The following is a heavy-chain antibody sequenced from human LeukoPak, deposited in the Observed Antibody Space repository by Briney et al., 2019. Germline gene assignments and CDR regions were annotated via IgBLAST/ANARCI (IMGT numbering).Heavy chain of an antibody. Sequence: GGSLRLSCAASGFTFSSYAMHWVRQAPGKGLEWVAVISYDGSNKYYADSVKGRFTISRDNSKNTLYLQMNSLRAEDTAVYYCARDGYGDAAGYFDYWGQGTLVTVPS. D-gene: IGHD4-17*01. CDR2: ISYDGSNK. CDR3: ARDGYGDAAGYFDY. J-gene: IGHJ4*02. CDR1: GFTFSSYA. V-gene: IGHV3-30*04.